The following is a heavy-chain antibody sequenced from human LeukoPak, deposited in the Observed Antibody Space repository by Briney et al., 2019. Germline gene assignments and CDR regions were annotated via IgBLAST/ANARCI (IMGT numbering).Heavy chain of an antibody. V-gene: IGHV3-30*03. CDR3: ARDYRYFDWLLFDY. CDR1: GFSFSSYG. Sequence: PGGSLRLSCAASGFSFSSYGMHWVRQAPGKGLEWVSFISYDGSNKYYTDSVKGRFTISRDNSKNTLYLQMNSLRTEDTAVYYCARDYRYFDWLLFDYWGQGTLVTVSS. CDR2: ISYDGSNK. D-gene: IGHD3-9*01. J-gene: IGHJ4*02.